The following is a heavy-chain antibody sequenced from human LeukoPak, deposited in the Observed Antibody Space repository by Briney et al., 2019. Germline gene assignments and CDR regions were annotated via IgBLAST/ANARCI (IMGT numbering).Heavy chain of an antibody. CDR3: ARELRSDFWSGSPRGMDV. J-gene: IGHJ6*02. D-gene: IGHD3-3*01. CDR2: INTNTGSP. Sequence: ASVKVSCKASGYTFSTYPINWVRQAPGQGLEWMGWINTNTGSPTYAQGFTGRFVFSLDTSVSTAYLQISSLKAEDTAVYYCARELRSDFWSGSPRGMDVWGLGTTVTVSS. CDR1: GYTFSTYP. V-gene: IGHV7-4-1*02.